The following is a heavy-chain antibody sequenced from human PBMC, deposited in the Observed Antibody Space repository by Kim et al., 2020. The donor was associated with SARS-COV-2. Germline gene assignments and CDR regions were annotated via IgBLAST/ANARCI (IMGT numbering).Heavy chain of an antibody. V-gene: IGHV4-34*01. CDR1: GGSFSGYY. CDR2: INHSGST. D-gene: IGHD3-10*01. J-gene: IGHJ6*02. Sequence: SETLSLTCAVYGGSFSGYYWSWIRQPPGKGLEWIGEINHSGSTNYNPSLKSRVTISVDTSKNQFSLKLSSVTAADTAVYYCARGWDYGSGSYYRTYYYYGMDVWGQGTTVTVSS. CDR3: ARGWDYGSGSYYRTYYYYGMDV.